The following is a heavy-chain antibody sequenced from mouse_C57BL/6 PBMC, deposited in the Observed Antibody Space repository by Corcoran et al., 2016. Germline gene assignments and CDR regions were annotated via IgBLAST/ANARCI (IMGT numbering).Heavy chain of an antibody. CDR3: ARGTDWYFDV. Sequence: QVQLQQSGAELVRPGTSVKMSCKASGYTFTNYWIGWAKQRPGHGLEWIGDIYPGGGYTNYNEKFKGKATLTADKSSSTAYMQFSSLTSEDSAIDYCARGTDWYFDVWGTGTTVTVSS. J-gene: IGHJ1*03. D-gene: IGHD3-3*01. CDR2: IYPGGGYT. CDR1: GYTFTNYW. V-gene: IGHV1-63*01.